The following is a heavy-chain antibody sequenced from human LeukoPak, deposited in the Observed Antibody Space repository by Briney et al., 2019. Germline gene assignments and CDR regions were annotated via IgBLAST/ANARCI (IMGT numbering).Heavy chain of an antibody. CDR1: GGSISSSRYY. Sequence: SETLSLTCTVSGGSISSSRYYWGWIRQPPGRGLEWIGSIYYSGSTYYNPSLKSRVTISLDTSKNQFSLNLRSVTAADTAVYYCSTGMLRGLDYWGQGTLVTVSS. V-gene: IGHV4-39*07. CDR2: IYYSGST. D-gene: IGHD3-10*01. J-gene: IGHJ4*02. CDR3: STGMLRGLDY.